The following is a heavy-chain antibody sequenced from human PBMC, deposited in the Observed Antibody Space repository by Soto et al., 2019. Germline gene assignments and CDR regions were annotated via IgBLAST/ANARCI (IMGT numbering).Heavy chain of an antibody. J-gene: IGHJ4*02. CDR3: ARSDDKDILNGCYN. CDR1: GFSFNNYA. CDR2: IGHSGYSR. V-gene: IGHV3-23*01. D-gene: IGHD3-9*01. Sequence: DVQLLESGGGLIQPGGSLRLSCAASGFSFNNYAMAWVRQAPGKALAWVSSIGHSGYSRTYGDSVKGRFTISRDNSNNILFLEMTGLRAEDTAVYYCARSDDKDILNGCYNWGQGALVTVSS.